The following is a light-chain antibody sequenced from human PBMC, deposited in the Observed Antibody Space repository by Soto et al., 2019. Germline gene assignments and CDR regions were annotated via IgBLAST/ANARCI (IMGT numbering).Light chain of an antibody. CDR3: LSYANSDTYV. CDR1: SSDVGGYDY. Sequence: QPELTQPPYAYGVPLRAVTISCTGTSSDVGGYDYVSWYQQHPGKAPKLMIYEVGKRPSGVPDRFSGSKSGNTASLTVSGLQAEDEADYYCLSYANSDTYVFGTGTKVTVL. J-gene: IGLJ1*01. CDR2: EVG. V-gene: IGLV2-8*01.